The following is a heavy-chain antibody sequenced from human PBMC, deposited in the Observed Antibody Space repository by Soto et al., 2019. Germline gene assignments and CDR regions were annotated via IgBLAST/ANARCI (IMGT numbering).Heavy chain of an antibody. V-gene: IGHV4-4*07. CDR2: IDTSGST. CDR3: ARGGHDFWSGPFDF. D-gene: IGHD3-3*01. J-gene: IGHJ4*02. Sequence: QGQLQESGPGLVKPSETLSLTCTVSGGSISNYYCNWIRQPAGKGLEWIGRIDTSGSTNYNPTLKSRGTMAVDTSKNHFSLNLSSVTAADTAVYYCARGGHDFWSGPFDFWGQGTLVTVSS. CDR1: GGSISNYY.